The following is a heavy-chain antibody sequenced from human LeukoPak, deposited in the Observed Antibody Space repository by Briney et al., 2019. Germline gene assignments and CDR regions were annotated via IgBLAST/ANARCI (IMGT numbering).Heavy chain of an antibody. CDR2: IYYSGST. J-gene: IGHJ5*02. Sequence: SETLSLTCTVSGGSITDYYWSWIRQPPGKGLEWIGYIYYSGSTNYNPSLQSRVTISVDTSKNQFSLKLSSVTAADTAVYYCARFADSDYWFDPWGQGTLVTVSS. CDR1: GGSITDYY. V-gene: IGHV4-59*01. D-gene: IGHD4-11*01. CDR3: ARFADSDYWFDP.